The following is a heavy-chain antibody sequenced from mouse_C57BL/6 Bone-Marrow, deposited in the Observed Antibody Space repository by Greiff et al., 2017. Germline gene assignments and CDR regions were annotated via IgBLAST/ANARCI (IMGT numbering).Heavy chain of an antibody. Sequence: QVQLQQPGAELVKPGASVKMSCKASGYTFTSYWITWVKQRPGQGLEWIGDIYPGSGSTNYNEKFKSKATLTVDTSSSTAYMQLSSLTSEDSAVYSCAREGYYYGSSYFAYWGQGTLVTVSA. J-gene: IGHJ3*01. CDR1: GYTFTSYW. CDR3: AREGYYYGSSYFAY. D-gene: IGHD1-1*01. V-gene: IGHV1-55*01. CDR2: IYPGSGST.